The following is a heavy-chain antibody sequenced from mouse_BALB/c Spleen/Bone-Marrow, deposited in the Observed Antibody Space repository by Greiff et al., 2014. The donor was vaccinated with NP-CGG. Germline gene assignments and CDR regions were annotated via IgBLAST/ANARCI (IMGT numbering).Heavy chain of an antibody. J-gene: IGHJ3*01. CDR2: IDPANGNT. CDR1: GFNIKDTY. Sequence: EVQLQQSGAELVKPGASVKLSCTASGFNIKDTYMPWVKQRPEQGLEWIGRIDPANGNTKYAPKFQGKASITEDKSSNSAYLQISSLTSEDTAVYYSARNGNYGAWFAYWGQGTLVTVSA. CDR3: ARNGNYGAWFAY. V-gene: IGHV14-3*02. D-gene: IGHD2-1*01.